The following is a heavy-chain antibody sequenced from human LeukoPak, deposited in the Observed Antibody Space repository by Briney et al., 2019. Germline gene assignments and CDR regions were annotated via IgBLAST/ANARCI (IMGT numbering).Heavy chain of an antibody. CDR2: INHSGST. Sequence: GSLRLSCAASGFTFSSYAMRWIRQPPGKGLEWIGEINHSGSTNYNPSLKSRATISVDTSKNQFSLKLSSVTAADTAVYYCARGQYGIFDPWGQGTLVTVSS. D-gene: IGHD3-10*01. V-gene: IGHV4-34*01. CDR3: ARGQYGIFDP. CDR1: GFTFSSYA. J-gene: IGHJ5*02.